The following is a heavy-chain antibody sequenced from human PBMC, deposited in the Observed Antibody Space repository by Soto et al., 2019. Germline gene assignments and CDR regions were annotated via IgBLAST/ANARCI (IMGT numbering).Heavy chain of an antibody. Sequence: PGGSLRLSCAASGFSLSDSAMHWVRQASGKGLEWVGRIKSKANNYATAYAASVKGRFTISRDDSKNTAYLQMNSLRTEDTAVYYCTRRKEDHEDSGYYGSDYWGQGT. CDR1: GFSLSDSA. V-gene: IGHV3-73*01. D-gene: IGHD3-22*01. CDR3: TRRKEDHEDSGYYGSDY. CDR2: IKSKANNYAT. J-gene: IGHJ4*02.